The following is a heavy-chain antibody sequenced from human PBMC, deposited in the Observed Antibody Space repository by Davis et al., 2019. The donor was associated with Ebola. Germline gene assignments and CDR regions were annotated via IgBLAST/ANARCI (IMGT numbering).Heavy chain of an antibody. CDR3: ARDPSGGSGWSVGYYGMDV. CDR2: IGGNGISR. D-gene: IGHD6-19*01. Sequence: GGSLTLSCSASGFDFNKYAINWVRQAPGKGLEWVSGIGGNGISRHYADSVKGRFIISRDNYENTLYLQMNSLRVEDTAVYFCARDPSGGSGWSVGYYGMDVWGKGTTVTVSS. V-gene: IGHV3-23*01. J-gene: IGHJ6*04. CDR1: GFDFNKYA.